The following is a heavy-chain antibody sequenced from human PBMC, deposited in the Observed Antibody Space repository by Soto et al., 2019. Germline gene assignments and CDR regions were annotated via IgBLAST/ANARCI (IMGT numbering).Heavy chain of an antibody. J-gene: IGHJ3*01. CDR3: AIPTRPGTIHDAFDF. V-gene: IGHV3-21*01. Sequence: EVQLVESGGGLVKPGGSLRLSCAASGFTFSSYSMNWVRQAPGKGLEWVSSISSSSSYIYYADSVKGRFTISRDNAKNSLYLQMNSLRAEDTAVYYCAIPTRPGTIHDAFDFWGQGTMVTVSS. CDR1: GFTFSSYS. CDR2: ISSSSSYI. D-gene: IGHD3-3*01.